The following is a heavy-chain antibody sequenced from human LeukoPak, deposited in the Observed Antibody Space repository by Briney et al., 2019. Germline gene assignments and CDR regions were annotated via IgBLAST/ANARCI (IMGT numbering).Heavy chain of an antibody. Sequence: SETLSLTCTVSGGSISSYYWSWLRQPPGKGLEWIGYIYYSGSTNYNPSLTSRVTMSVDTSKNQFSLKLSSVTAADTAVYYCAIGRSSSPEDYWGQGTLVTVSS. D-gene: IGHD6-6*01. J-gene: IGHJ4*01. CDR2: IYYSGST. CDR3: AIGRSSSPEDY. V-gene: IGHV4-59*12. CDR1: GGSISSYY.